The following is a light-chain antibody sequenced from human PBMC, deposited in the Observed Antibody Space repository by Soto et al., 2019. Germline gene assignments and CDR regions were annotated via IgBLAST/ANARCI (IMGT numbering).Light chain of an antibody. V-gene: IGKV1-12*01. Sequence: DIPMTQSPSSVSSSVGDRVTITCRASQGISSWLAWYQQKLGKAPKLLIYAASSLQSGVPSSFSGSGYGTDFTLTISSLQPEGFATYYCQPANSFPRTFGGGTKVEIK. CDR3: QPANSFPRT. CDR1: QGISSW. J-gene: IGKJ4*01. CDR2: AAS.